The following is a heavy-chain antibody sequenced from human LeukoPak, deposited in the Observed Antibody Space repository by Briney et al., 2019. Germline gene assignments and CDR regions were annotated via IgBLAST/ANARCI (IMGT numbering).Heavy chain of an antibody. CDR3: ARGGRDGSGWYLGY. V-gene: IGHV3-30-3*01. CDR2: ISYDGSNK. J-gene: IGHJ4*02. D-gene: IGHD6-19*01. CDR1: GFTFSSYA. Sequence: GGSLRLSCAASGFTFSSYAMHWVRQAPGKGLEWVAVISYDGSNKYYADSVKGRFTISRDNSKNTLYLQMNSLRAEDTAVYYCARGGRDGSGWYLGYWGQGTLVTVSS.